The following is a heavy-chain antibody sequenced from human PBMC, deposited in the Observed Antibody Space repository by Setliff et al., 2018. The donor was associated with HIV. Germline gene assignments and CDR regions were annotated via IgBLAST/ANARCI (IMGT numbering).Heavy chain of an antibody. CDR2: ISNGGSAK. CDR3: ARDRWADSNYYFDS. CDR1: GFTFSSYG. Sequence: GASVKVSCAASGFTFSSYGMNWVRQAPGKGLEWISYISNGGSAKYYTDSVEGRFTVSRDNAKNLLYLQMDSLKGEDTALYYCARDRWADSNYYFDSWGQGTLVTVSS. D-gene: IGHD4-4*01. J-gene: IGHJ4*02. V-gene: IGHV3-48*04.